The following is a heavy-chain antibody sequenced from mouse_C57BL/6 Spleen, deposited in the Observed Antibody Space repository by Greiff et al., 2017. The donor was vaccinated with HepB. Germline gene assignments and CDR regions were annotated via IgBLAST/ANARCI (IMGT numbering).Heavy chain of an antibody. Sequence: EVQLQQSGPELVKPGASVKISCKASGYTFTDYYMNWVKQSHGKSLEWIGDINPNNGGTSYNQKFKGKATLTVDKSSSTAYMELRSLTSEDSAVYYCAREGIYPRAFAYWGQGTLVTVSA. CDR2: INPNNGGT. D-gene: IGHD1-1*01. J-gene: IGHJ3*01. V-gene: IGHV1-26*01. CDR3: AREGIYPRAFAY. CDR1: GYTFTDYY.